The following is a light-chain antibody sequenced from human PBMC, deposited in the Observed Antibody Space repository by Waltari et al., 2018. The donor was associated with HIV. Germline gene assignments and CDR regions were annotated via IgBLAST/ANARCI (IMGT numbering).Light chain of an antibody. J-gene: IGLJ2*01. CDR3: GTWDSILSAGP. CDR2: DNN. Sequence: QSVLTQPPSVSAAPGQKVTISCSGGSSNIGNNDISWYQQLPGTAPKLLIYDNNKRPSGIPDRVSGSKSGTSATLGITGLETGDEADYYCGTWDSILSAGPFGGGTKLTVL. CDR1: SSNIGNND. V-gene: IGLV1-51*01.